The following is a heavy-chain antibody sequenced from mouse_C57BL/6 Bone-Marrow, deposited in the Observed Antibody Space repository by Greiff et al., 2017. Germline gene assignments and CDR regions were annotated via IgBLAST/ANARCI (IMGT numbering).Heavy chain of an antibody. J-gene: IGHJ3*01. V-gene: IGHV14-1*01. CDR1: GFNIKDYY. D-gene: IGHD2-5*01. CDR2: IDPEDGDT. CDR3: TRGTNSNKFAY. Sequence: VQLQQSGAELVRPGASVKLSCTASGFNIKDYYMHWVKQRPEQGLEWIGRIDPEDGDTEYAPKFQGKATMTADTSSNTAYLQLSSLTSEDTAVYYCTRGTNSNKFAYGGQGPLVTVSA.